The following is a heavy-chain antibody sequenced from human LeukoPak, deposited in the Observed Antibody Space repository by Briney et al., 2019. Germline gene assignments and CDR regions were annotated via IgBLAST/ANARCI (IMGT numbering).Heavy chain of an antibody. CDR3: ARDERYDSSGYPFGY. J-gene: IGHJ4*02. CDR1: GYSFTSYY. CDR2: INPNSGGT. V-gene: IGHV1-2*02. D-gene: IGHD3-22*01. Sequence: GASVKVSCKASGYSFTSYYMHWVRQAPGQGLEWMGWINPNSGGTNYAQKFQGRVTMTRDTSISTAYMELSRLRSDDTAVYFCARDERYDSSGYPFGYWGQGTLVTVSS.